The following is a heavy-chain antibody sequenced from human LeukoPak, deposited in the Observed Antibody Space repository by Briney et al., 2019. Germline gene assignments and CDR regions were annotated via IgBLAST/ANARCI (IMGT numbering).Heavy chain of an antibody. V-gene: IGHV3-48*03. CDR3: AHWGSSGPFDY. CDR2: ISSNGSTK. D-gene: IGHD6-6*01. CDR1: GFTFSGYE. J-gene: IGHJ4*02. Sequence: PGGSLRLSCAASGFTFSGYEMNWVRQAPGKGLEWLSYISSNGSTKYYADSVKGRFTISRDNAKNSLYLQMNSLRAEDTAVYYCAHWGSSGPFDYWGQGTLVTVSS.